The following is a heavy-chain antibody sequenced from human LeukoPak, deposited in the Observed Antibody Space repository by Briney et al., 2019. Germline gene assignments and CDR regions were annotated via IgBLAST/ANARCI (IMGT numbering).Heavy chain of an antibody. CDR3: LVTTRSRGFDY. J-gene: IGHJ4*02. D-gene: IGHD1/OR15-1a*01. CDR2: IYSGGNT. CDR1: GFTVSSNY. Sequence: GGSLRLSCAASGFTVSSNYMSWVRQAPGKGLEWVSVIYSGGNTYYADSVKGRFTISRDNSKNTVSLQMNSLRAEDTAVYYCLVTTRSRGFDYWGQGTLVTVSS. V-gene: IGHV3-66*01.